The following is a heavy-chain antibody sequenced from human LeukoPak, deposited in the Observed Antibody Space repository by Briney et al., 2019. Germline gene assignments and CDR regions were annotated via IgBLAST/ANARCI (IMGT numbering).Heavy chain of an antibody. D-gene: IGHD6-25*01. Sequence: ASVTVSCKASGYSFTDYYMHWMRQAPGQGLEWMGGINPNSGDTNYAQEVQGRVTMTRATSISTASLYLRSLKSDDTAVYYCVKLSGVHYFDYWGQGTLVTVSS. CDR1: GYSFTDYY. CDR3: VKLSGVHYFDY. V-gene: IGHV1-2*02. CDR2: INPNSGDT. J-gene: IGHJ4*02.